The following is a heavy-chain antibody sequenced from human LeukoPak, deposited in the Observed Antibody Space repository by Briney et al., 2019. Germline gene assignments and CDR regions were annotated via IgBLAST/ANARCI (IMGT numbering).Heavy chain of an antibody. CDR3: AKGGRGYIDY. V-gene: IGHV3-30*04. CDR2: ISYDGRNE. J-gene: IGHJ4*02. CDR1: GFTFSNHA. Sequence: GGSLRLSCTASGFTFSNHALHWVRQAPGKGLEWLTVISYDGRNEYYADSVTGRFTISRDNSKNTVSLQLNSLRAEDTAVYYCAKGGRGYIDYWGQGTLVTVSS.